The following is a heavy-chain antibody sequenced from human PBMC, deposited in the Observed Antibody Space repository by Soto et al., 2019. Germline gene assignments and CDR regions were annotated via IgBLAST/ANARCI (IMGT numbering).Heavy chain of an antibody. CDR1: GFTFSSYA. J-gene: IGHJ4*02. CDR2: ISGSGGST. V-gene: IGHV3-23*01. Sequence: GGSLRLSCAASGFTFSSYAMSWVHQAPGKGLEWVSAISGSGGSTYYADSVKGRFTISRDNSKNTLYLQMNSLRAEDTAVYYCAKDRRYSSSWYYFDYWGQGTLVTVSS. CDR3: AKDRRYSSSWYYFDY. D-gene: IGHD6-13*01.